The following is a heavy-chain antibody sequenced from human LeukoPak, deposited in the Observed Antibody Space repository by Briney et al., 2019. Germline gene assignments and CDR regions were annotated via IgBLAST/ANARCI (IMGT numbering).Heavy chain of an antibody. Sequence: GGSLRLSCAASGFTFSSYGMHWVRQAPGKGLEWVAVISYDGSNKYYADSVKGRFTISRDNSKNTLYLQMNSLRAEDTAVYYCANGSPYSYGYPDYWGQGTPVTVSS. CDR3: ANGSPYSYGYPDY. V-gene: IGHV3-30*18. CDR1: GFTFSSYG. CDR2: ISYDGSNK. D-gene: IGHD5-18*01. J-gene: IGHJ4*02.